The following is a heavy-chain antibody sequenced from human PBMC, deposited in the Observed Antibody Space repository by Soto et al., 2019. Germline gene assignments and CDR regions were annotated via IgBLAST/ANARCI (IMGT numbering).Heavy chain of an antibody. CDR1: TYTFTIYS. Sequence: ASVKLSCTASTYTFTIYSMHWVRQAPGQRLEWMGWINAGNGYTKYSQKFQGRVTITRDTSASTVYMELDSLISADTAVYYCARIETVLVVTRPNWLDPWGQATPLTVSS. D-gene: IGHD2-21*02. CDR3: ARIETVLVVTRPNWLDP. J-gene: IGHJ5*02. V-gene: IGHV1-3*01. CDR2: INAGNGYT.